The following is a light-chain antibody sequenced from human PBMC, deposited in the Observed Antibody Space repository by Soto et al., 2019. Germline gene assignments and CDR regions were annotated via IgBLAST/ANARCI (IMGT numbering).Light chain of an antibody. CDR2: GAS. CDR3: QQYGSSPPYT. CDR1: QSVSSSY. J-gene: IGKJ5*01. V-gene: IGKV3-20*01. Sequence: EIVSTQSPATLSLSPGERATLSCRASQSVSSSYLAWYQQKPGQAPRLLIYGASSRATGIPDRFSGSGSGTDFTLTISRLEPEDFAVYYCQQYGSSPPYTFGQGTRLEIK.